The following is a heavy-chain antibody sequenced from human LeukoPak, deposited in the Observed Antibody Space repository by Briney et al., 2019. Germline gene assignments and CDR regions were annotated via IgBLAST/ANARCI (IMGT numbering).Heavy chain of an antibody. V-gene: IGHV3-23*01. CDR3: AKGLDTAMVVLCDY. D-gene: IGHD5-18*01. Sequence: HPGGSLRLSCAASGFTFSSYAMSWVRQAPGKGLEWVLAIVGSGGSTYYAESVKCRFTISRDNTKNTLYLQMNSLRAEDTAVYYCAKGLDTAMVVLCDYWGQGTLVTVSS. CDR2: IVGSGGST. CDR1: GFTFSSYA. J-gene: IGHJ4*02.